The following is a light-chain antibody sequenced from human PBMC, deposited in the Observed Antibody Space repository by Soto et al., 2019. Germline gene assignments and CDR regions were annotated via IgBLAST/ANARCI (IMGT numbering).Light chain of an antibody. Sequence: QSALTQPPPVSGAPGQRVTISCTGSSSNIGAGYDLHWYQQLPGTAPKLLIYDNTNRPSGVPDRFSGSKSGTSASLAITGLQAEDEADYYCSSYISSSTPYVFGTGTKVTVL. CDR3: SSYISSSTPYV. CDR2: DNT. J-gene: IGLJ1*01. CDR1: SSNIGAGYD. V-gene: IGLV1-40*01.